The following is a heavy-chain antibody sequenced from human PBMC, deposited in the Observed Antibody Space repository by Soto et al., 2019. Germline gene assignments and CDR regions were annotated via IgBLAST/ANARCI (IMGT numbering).Heavy chain of an antibody. D-gene: IGHD3-9*01. Sequence: SETLSLTCTVSGGSISSSSYYWGWIRQPPGKGLEWIGSIYYSGSTYYNPSLKIRVTISVNTSKNQFSLRLSSVTAADTAVYYCARLLPATKYYDILTGEFDYWGQGTLVTVSS. CDR1: GGSISSSSYY. J-gene: IGHJ4*02. CDR2: IYYSGST. V-gene: IGHV4-39*01. CDR3: ARLLPATKYYDILTGEFDY.